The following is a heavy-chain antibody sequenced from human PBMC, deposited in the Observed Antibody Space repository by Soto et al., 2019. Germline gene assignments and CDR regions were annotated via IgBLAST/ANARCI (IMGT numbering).Heavy chain of an antibody. D-gene: IGHD6-6*01. CDR2: ISSSSSYI. V-gene: IGHV3-21*01. Sequence: GGSLRLSCAASGFTFSSYSMNWVRQAPGKGLEWVSSISSSSSYIYYADSVKGRFTISRDNAKNSLYLQMNSLRAEDTAVYYCARVSVSSSSWFDPWGQGTLVTVSS. CDR1: GFTFSSYS. J-gene: IGHJ5*02. CDR3: ARVSVSSSSWFDP.